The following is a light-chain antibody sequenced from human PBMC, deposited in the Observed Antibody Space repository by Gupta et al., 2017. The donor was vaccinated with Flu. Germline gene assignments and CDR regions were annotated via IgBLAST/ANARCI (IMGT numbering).Light chain of an antibody. V-gene: IGLV2-14*01. CDR3: SSYRVSSSDTYV. CDR1: DVGGSTD. J-gene: IGLJ1*01. CDR2: EVS. Sequence: DVGGSTDVSWYQQHPGRAPKLVIYEVSHRPSGIPDRFAASKSDNKAFLTISGLQSEDEADYYCSSYRVSSSDTYVFGSGTKLTVL.